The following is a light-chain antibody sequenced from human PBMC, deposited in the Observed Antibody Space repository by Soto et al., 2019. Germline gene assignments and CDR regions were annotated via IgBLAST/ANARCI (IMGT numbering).Light chain of an antibody. CDR3: QHYFTTPIT. J-gene: IGKJ4*01. V-gene: IGKV4-1*01. Sequence: EIVITQSPYSLSVSLCERATFNCKSSQSILKTSNGLHHLAWYQQKPGQPPKRLIYWASTRESGVPDRFSGSGSGTEFTLTISSLQAEDVAVYYCQHYFTTPITFGGGTKVDIK. CDR1: QSILKTSNGLHH. CDR2: WAS.